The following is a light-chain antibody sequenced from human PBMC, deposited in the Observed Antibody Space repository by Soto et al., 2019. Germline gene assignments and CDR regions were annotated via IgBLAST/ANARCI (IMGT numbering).Light chain of an antibody. CDR3: QQRSNWPLT. J-gene: IGKJ4*01. V-gene: IGKV3-11*01. CDR2: DAS. Sequence: EIVLTQSPDTLSLSPGESATLSCRASQSVSRYLAWYQQKPGQTPRLLIYDASNRAAGIPARFSGSGSGTDFTLTISSLEPEDFAVYYCQQRSNWPLTFGGETKVEIK. CDR1: QSVSRY.